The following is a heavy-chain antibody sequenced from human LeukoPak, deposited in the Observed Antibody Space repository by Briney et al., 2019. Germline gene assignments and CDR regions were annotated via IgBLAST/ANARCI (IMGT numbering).Heavy chain of an antibody. CDR1: GDTFSSYA. J-gene: IGHJ4*02. D-gene: IGHD3-10*01. V-gene: IGHV1-69*10. CDR2: IIPIFGMT. Sequence: GASVKVSCKVSGDTFSSYAISWVRQAPGQGLEWMGGIIPIFGMTNYTQKFQGRVTITADKSTNTAYMELTGLRSEDTAVYYCARGQSTMVRGVFFDYWGQGTLVTVSS. CDR3: ARGQSTMVRGVFFDY.